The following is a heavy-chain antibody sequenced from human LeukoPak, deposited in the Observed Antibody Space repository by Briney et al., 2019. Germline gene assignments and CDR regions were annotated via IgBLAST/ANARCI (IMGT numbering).Heavy chain of an antibody. CDR2: ISYDGSNK. V-gene: IGHV3-30*03. CDR3: ARVEVVAARRPDWFDP. Sequence: GGSLRLSCAASGFTFSSYSMNWVRQAPGKGLEWVAVISYDGSNKYYADSVKGRFTISRDNSKNTLYLQMNSLRAEDTAVYYCARVEVVAARRPDWFDPWGQGTLVTVSS. CDR1: GFTFSSYS. D-gene: IGHD2-15*01. J-gene: IGHJ5*02.